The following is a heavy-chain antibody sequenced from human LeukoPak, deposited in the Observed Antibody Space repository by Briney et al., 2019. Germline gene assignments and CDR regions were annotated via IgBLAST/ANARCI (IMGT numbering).Heavy chain of an antibody. J-gene: IGHJ3*02. D-gene: IGHD4/OR15-4a*01. CDR3: ARGRGETMAWYDAFDI. CDR1: GSSIRSYC. Sequence: SETLSLTCTVSGSSIRSYCWSWIRQPPGKGLEWIGYIYYSGSTNYNPSLKSRATISVDTSKNQFSLKLSSVTAADTAVYYCARGRGETMAWYDAFDIWGQGTMVTVSS. CDR2: IYYSGST. V-gene: IGHV4-59*01.